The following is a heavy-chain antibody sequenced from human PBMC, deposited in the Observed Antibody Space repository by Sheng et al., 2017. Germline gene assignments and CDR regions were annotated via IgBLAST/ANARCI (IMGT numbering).Heavy chain of an antibody. J-gene: IGHJ4*02. CDR2: ISDDGSNK. D-gene: IGHD3-10*01. CDR3: ARDRNYYALGSYYNGIDY. Sequence: QVQLVESGGGVVQPGRSLRLSCAASGFGFSTYAMHWVRQAPGKGLEWVAVISDDGSNKYNRDSVKGRFSVSRDNSKNTLYLQMDSLRAEDTATYYCARDRNYYALGSYYNGIDYWGQGTLVTVSS. V-gene: IGHV3-30*04. CDR1: GFGFSTYA.